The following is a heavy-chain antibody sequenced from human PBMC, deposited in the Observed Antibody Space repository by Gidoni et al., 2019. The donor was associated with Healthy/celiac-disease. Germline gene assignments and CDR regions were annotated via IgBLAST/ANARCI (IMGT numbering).Heavy chain of an antibody. CDR1: GFTISRYD. J-gene: IGHJ3*02. Sequence: EVQLLESGGGLVQPGGSLRRACAASGFTISRYDLSWVRQAPGKGLEWVSAISGSGCSKYYADSLKGRFTISRDNSKNTLYLQMNSLRAEDTAVYYCAKETSAVAGSGTDAFDIWGQGTMVTVSS. CDR2: ISGSGCSK. CDR3: AKETSAVAGSGTDAFDI. D-gene: IGHD6-19*01. V-gene: IGHV3-23*01.